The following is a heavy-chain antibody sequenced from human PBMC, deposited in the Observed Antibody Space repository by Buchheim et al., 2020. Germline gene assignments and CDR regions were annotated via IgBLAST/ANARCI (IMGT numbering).Heavy chain of an antibody. D-gene: IGHD3-22*01. V-gene: IGHV4-30-4*01. CDR3: ARGMNHYDSTPPWFDP. Sequence: QVQLQESGPGLVKPSETLSLTCTVSGDSISGSDEYWSWLRQPPGQGLEWIAYIYHSGTTYYNPSLRSRIFISVETCKYMFSLRLSSVTAADTAVYYCARGMNHYDSTPPWFDPWGRGTL. CDR2: IYHSGTT. J-gene: IGHJ5*02. CDR1: GDSISGSDEY.